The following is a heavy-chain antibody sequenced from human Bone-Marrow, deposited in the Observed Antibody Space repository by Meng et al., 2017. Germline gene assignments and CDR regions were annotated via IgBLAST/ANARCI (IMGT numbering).Heavy chain of an antibody. CDR3: ARAGGSSFYYDSSGYRYYFDY. CDR1: GFTFDDYA. Sequence: SLKISCAASGFTFDDYAMHWVRQAPGKGLEWVSGISWNSGSIGYADSVKGRFTISRDNAKNSLYLQMNSLRAEDTAVYYCARAGGSSFYYDSSGYRYYFDYWGQGTLVTVSS. D-gene: IGHD3-22*01. V-gene: IGHV3-9*01. J-gene: IGHJ4*02. CDR2: ISWNSGSI.